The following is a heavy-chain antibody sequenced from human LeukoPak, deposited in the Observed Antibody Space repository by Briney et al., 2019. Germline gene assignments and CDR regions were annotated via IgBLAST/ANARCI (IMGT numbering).Heavy chain of an antibody. CDR3: ARSLVNLAYCGGDCDAFDI. D-gene: IGHD2-21*02. CDR1: GVSFRDYT. CDR2: IIPISGTT. J-gene: IGHJ3*02. V-gene: IGHV1-69*05. Sequence: ASVKVSCKASGVSFRDYTINWVRQAPGPGLEWMGAIIPISGTTNYAQRLQGRVTLTMDDSATTAFMEMSSLRSEDTAVYSCARSLVNLAYCGGDCDAFDIWGQGTMVTVSS.